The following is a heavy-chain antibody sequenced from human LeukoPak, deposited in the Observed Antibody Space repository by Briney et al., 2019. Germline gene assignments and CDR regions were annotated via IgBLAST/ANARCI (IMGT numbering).Heavy chain of an antibody. J-gene: IGHJ5*02. CDR2: ISAYNGNT. V-gene: IGHV1-18*01. CDR1: GYTFTSYG. Sequence: GASVKVSCKASGYTFTSYGISWVRQAPGQGLEWMGWISAYNGNTNYAQKLQGRVTMTTDTSMSTAYMELRSLRSDDTAVYYCAREDSSSWYYGYWFDPWGQGTLVTVSS. D-gene: IGHD6-13*01. CDR3: AREDSSSWYYGYWFDP.